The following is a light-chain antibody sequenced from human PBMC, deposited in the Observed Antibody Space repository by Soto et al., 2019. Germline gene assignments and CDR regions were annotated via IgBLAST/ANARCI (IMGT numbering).Light chain of an antibody. Sequence: QSALTQPASVSGSPGQSITISCTGTSSDVGGYNYVSWYQQHPGKAPKLMIYEVSNRPSRVSNCFSGSKSGNTASLTISGLQAEDEADYYCSSYTRSSTSYVFGTGTKVTVL. CDR2: EVS. V-gene: IGLV2-14*01. CDR3: SSYTRSSTSYV. CDR1: SSDVGGYNY. J-gene: IGLJ1*01.